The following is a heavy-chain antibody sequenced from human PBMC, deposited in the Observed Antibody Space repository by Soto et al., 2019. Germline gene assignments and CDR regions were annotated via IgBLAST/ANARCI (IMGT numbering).Heavy chain of an antibody. CDR2: ILVGGST. V-gene: IGHV3-23*01. J-gene: IGHJ3*02. CDR3: AKATAITGGAFEI. D-gene: IGHD5-12*01. Sequence: LRLSCAASGFAFSTFSVHWVRQAPGKGLDWVSTILVGGSTHYEDSVKGRFTISRDTSKNTVYLQMNSLTAGDTAVYYCAKATAITGGAFEIYGQGTLVTVSS. CDR1: GFAFSTFS.